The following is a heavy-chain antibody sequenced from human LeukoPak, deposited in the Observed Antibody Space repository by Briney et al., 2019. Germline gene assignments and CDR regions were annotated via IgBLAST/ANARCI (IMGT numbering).Heavy chain of an antibody. J-gene: IGHJ6*02. D-gene: IGHD4-17*01. CDR3: ARGADFIRSGYYYGMDV. V-gene: IGHV4-31*03. CDR2: IYYSGST. Sequence: SQTLSLTCTVSGGSISSGGYYWNWIRQHPGKGLEWIGYIYYSGSTYYNPSLKSRVTISVDTSKNQFSLRLSSVTAADTAVYYCARGADFIRSGYYYGMDVWGQGTTVTVSS. CDR1: GGSISSGGYY.